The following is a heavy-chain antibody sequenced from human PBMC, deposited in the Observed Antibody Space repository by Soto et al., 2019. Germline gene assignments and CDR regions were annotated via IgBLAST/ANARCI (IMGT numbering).Heavy chain of an antibody. Sequence: PGESLKISFKGSGYSFTSYWIGWVRQMPGKGLEWMGIIYPGDSDTRYSPSFQGQVTISADKSISTAYLQWSSLKASDTAMYYCARHFYYDSSGYPYYFDYWGQGTLVTVSS. CDR1: GYSFTSYW. V-gene: IGHV5-51*01. CDR3: ARHFYYDSSGYPYYFDY. J-gene: IGHJ4*02. CDR2: IYPGDSDT. D-gene: IGHD3-22*01.